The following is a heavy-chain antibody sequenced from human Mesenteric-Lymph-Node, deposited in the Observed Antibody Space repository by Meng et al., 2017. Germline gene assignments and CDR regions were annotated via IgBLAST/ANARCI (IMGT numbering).Heavy chain of an antibody. D-gene: IGHD3-9*01. Sequence: VQLWGTGRGLVPPGGSLRLSCAASGFYVSGNYMSWVRQAPGKGFEWVSVIYSGGSTYYAESVKGRFTISRDNSENTLYLQMNNLRAEDTALYYCARDYGITDWYGKEDSWGQGTLVTVSS. J-gene: IGHJ4*02. CDR1: GFYVSGNY. CDR2: IYSGGST. CDR3: ARDYGITDWYGKEDS. V-gene: IGHV3-53*02.